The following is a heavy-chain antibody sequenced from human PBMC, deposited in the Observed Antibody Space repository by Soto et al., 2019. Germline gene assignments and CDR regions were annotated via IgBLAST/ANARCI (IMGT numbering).Heavy chain of an antibody. CDR2: ISWNSGSI. V-gene: IGHV3-9*01. CDR1: GFTFDDYA. D-gene: IGHD3-10*01. J-gene: IGHJ4*02. Sequence: EVQLVESGGGLVQPGRSLRLSCAASGFTFDDYAMHWVRQAPGKGLEWVSSISWNSGSIGYADSVKGRFTISRDNAKNSLYLQMNSLRAEDTALYYCAKDRAAVRGVTPFDYGGQGTLVTVSS. CDR3: AKDRAAVRGVTPFDY.